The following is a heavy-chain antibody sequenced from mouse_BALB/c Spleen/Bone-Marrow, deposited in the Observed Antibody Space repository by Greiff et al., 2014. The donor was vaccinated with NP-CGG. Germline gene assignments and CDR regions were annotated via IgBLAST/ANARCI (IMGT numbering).Heavy chain of an antibody. J-gene: IGHJ3*01. V-gene: IGHV5-17*02. CDR1: GFIFSSIG. Sequence: VHVKQSGGGLVQPGGSRKLSCAASGFIFSSIGMHWVRQAPEKGLEWVAYISSGSSTIYYADTVKGRFTISRDNPKNTLFLQMTSLRSEDTAMYYCARGIGYDAWFVYWGQGTLVTVSA. CDR2: ISSGSSTI. CDR3: ARGIGYDAWFVY. D-gene: IGHD2-2*01.